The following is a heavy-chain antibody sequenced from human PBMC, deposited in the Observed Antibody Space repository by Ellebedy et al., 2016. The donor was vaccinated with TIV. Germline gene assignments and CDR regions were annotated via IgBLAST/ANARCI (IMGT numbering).Heavy chain of an antibody. CDR1: GFTFSSYA. CDR3: AKCDFGGNSPDY. D-gene: IGHD4-23*01. J-gene: IGHJ4*02. Sequence: GGSLRLSCAASGFTFSSYAMHWVRQAPGKGLEWVAVISYDGSNKYYADSVKGRFTISRDNSKNTLYLQMNSLRAEDTAVYYCAKCDFGGNSPDYWGQGTLVTVSS. V-gene: IGHV3-30-3*02. CDR2: ISYDGSNK.